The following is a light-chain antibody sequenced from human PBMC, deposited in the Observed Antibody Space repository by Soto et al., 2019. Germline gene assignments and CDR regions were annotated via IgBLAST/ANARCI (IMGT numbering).Light chain of an antibody. V-gene: IGKV3-11*01. CDR2: DAS. CDR3: QQRSNWPKLT. Sequence: EIVLTQSPATLSLSPGERATLSCRASQSVSSYLAWYQQKPGQAPSLLIYDASNRATGIPARFSGSGSGTDFTLTISSLEPEDFAVYYCQQRSNWPKLTFGGGTKVEIQ. CDR1: QSVSSY. J-gene: IGKJ4*01.